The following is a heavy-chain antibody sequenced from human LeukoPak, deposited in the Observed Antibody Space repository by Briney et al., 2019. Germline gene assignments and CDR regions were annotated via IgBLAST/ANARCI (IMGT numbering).Heavy chain of an antibody. CDR1: GGSISSYY. CDR2: IYYSGST. CDR3: ARDRAVEMATTQEGFDI. J-gene: IGHJ3*02. D-gene: IGHD5-24*01. V-gene: IGHV4-59*01. Sequence: PSETLSLTCTVSGGSISSYYWSWIRQPPGKGLEWIGYIYYSGSTNYNPSLKSRVTISVDTSKNQFSLKLSSVTAADTAVYYCARDRAVEMATTQEGFDIWGQGTMVTVSS.